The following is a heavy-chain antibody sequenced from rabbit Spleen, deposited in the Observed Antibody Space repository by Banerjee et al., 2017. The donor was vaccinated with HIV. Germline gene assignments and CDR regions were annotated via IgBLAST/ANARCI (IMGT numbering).Heavy chain of an antibody. D-gene: IGHD8-1*01. J-gene: IGHJ4*01. CDR1: GFTISSGYF. CDR3: ARDGAGGSYFAL. Sequence: QSLEESGGDLVKPGASLTLTCTASGFTISSGYFMCWVRQAPGKGLEWIGCINTGSGSPYYASWAKGRFTISKTSSTTVTLQLNSLTAADTATYFCARDGAGGSYFALWGPGTLVTVS. V-gene: IGHV1S40*01. CDR2: INTGSGSP.